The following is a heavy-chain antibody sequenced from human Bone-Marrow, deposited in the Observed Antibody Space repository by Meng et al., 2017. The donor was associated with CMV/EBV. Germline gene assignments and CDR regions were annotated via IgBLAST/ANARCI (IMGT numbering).Heavy chain of an antibody. V-gene: IGHV1-2*02. J-gene: IGHJ3*02. CDR1: GGTFSSYA. Sequence: ASVKVSCKASGGTFSSYAISWVRQAPGQGLEWMGWINPNPNRGDTKYGQKFQGRVTMTSDTSLSTAYMELSRLRSDDTAVYYCARVQFLETANDAFDMWGQGTIVTVSS. CDR3: ARVQFLETANDAFDM. CDR2: INPNPNRGDT.